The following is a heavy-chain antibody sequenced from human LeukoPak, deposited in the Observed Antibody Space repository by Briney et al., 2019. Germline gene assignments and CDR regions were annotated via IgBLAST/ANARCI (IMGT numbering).Heavy chain of an antibody. J-gene: IGHJ4*02. CDR1: GFTFSSYA. CDR2: ISGSGGST. D-gene: IGHD3-16*02. CDR3: AKDRGLYYDYIWGSYPSWYFDY. Sequence: GGSLRLSCAASGFTFSSYAMSWVRQAPGKGLEWVSAISGSGGSTYYADSVKGRFTISRDNSKNTLYLQMNSLRAEDTAVYYCAKDRGLYYDYIWGSYPSWYFDYWGQGTLVTVSS. V-gene: IGHV3-23*01.